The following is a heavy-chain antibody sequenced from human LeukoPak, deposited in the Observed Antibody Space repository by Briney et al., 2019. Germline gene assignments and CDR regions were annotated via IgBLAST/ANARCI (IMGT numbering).Heavy chain of an antibody. CDR1: GISFSNYS. V-gene: IGHV3-21*01. Sequence: GGSLRLSCAASGISFSNYSMNWVRQAPGKGLEWVSLISSSSRFIYYGDSVKGRFTISRDNAKKSLYLQMNSLRAEDTAVYYCARAVYCSGGGCFWYFDLWGRGTLVTVSS. CDR3: ARAVYCSGGGCFWYFDL. D-gene: IGHD2-15*01. CDR2: ISSSSRFI. J-gene: IGHJ2*01.